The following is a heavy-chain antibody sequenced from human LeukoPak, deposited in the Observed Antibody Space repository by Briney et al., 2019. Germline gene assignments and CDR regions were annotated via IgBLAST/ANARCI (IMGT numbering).Heavy chain of an antibody. J-gene: IGHJ4*02. CDR2: IFYSGST. V-gene: IGHV4-59*01. CDR1: GGSISSYY. Sequence: SETLSLTCTVSGGSISSYYWSWIRQPPGKGLEWIGYIFYSGSTNYNPSLKSRVTISLDTSKNQFSLRLSSVTAADTAVYYCASYLRDGCNRYWGQGTLVTVSS. CDR3: ASYLRDGCNRY. D-gene: IGHD5-24*01.